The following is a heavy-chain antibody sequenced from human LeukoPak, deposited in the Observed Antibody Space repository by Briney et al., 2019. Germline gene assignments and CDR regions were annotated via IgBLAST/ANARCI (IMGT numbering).Heavy chain of an antibody. CDR3: AKVKAAETYFDY. CDR1: GFTFSSYS. D-gene: IGHD6-13*01. CDR2: ISSSSSYI. V-gene: IGHV3-21*04. Sequence: GGSLRLSCAASGFTFSSYSMNWVRQAPGKGLEWVSSISSSSSYIYYADSVKGRFTISRDNAKNSLYLQMNSLRAEDTAVYYCAKVKAAETYFDYWGQGTLVTVSS. J-gene: IGHJ4*02.